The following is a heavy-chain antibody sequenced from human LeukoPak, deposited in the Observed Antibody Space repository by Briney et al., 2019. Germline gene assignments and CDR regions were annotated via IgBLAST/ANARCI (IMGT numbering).Heavy chain of an antibody. CDR2: INHSGST. CDR3: ARGKKITVVRGVIRNYYYYMDV. CDR1: GGSFSGYY. Sequence: SKTLSLTCAVYGGSFSGYYWSWIRQPPGKGLEWIGEINHSGSTNYNPSLKSRVTISVDTSKNQFSLKLSSVTAADTAVYYCARGKKITVVRGVIRNYYYYMDVWGKGTTVTVSS. J-gene: IGHJ6*03. V-gene: IGHV4-34*01. D-gene: IGHD3-10*01.